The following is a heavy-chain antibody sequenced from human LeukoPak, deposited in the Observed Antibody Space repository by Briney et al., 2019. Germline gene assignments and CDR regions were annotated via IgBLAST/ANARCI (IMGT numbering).Heavy chain of an antibody. Sequence: KPSETLSLTCTVSGGSISSSSYYWGWIRQPPGKGLEWIGSIYYSGSTYYNPSLKSRVTVSLDTSKNQFSLKLSSVTAADTAVYYCARDFSSSSLGGNFDYWGQGTLVTVSS. J-gene: IGHJ4*02. D-gene: IGHD1-26*01. CDR1: GGSISSSSYY. CDR3: ARDFSSSSLGGNFDY. CDR2: IYYSGST. V-gene: IGHV4-39*07.